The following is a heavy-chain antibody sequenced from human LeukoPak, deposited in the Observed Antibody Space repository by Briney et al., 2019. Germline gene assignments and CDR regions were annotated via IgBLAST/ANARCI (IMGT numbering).Heavy chain of an antibody. Sequence: GASVKVSCKASGGTFSSYAISWVRQAPGQGLEWMGGIIPIFGTANYAQKFQGRVTITADESTSAAYMELSSLRSEDTAVYYCARDGPYDSSDRRFRYFDYWGQGTLVTVSS. V-gene: IGHV1-69*13. CDR1: GGTFSSYA. CDR3: ARDGPYDSSDRRFRYFDY. CDR2: IIPIFGTA. D-gene: IGHD3-22*01. J-gene: IGHJ4*02.